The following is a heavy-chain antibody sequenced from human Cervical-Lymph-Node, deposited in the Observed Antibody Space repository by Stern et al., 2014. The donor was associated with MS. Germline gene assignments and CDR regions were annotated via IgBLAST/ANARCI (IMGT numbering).Heavy chain of an antibody. CDR3: ATHPVGP. CDR2: IYPGDSDT. CDR1: GYKFTNQW. J-gene: IGHJ5*02. Sequence: EVQLVESGAEVKKPGESLKISCKTSGYKFTNQWIAWVRQMPGKGLEFMGIIYPGDSDTRYNPSFQGHVTISADKSVNTAYLQWSSLKASDTAMYYCATHPVGPWGQGTLVTVSS. V-gene: IGHV5-51*01.